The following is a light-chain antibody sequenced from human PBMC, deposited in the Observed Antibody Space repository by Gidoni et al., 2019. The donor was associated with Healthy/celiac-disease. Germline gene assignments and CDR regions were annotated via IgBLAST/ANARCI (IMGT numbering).Light chain of an antibody. J-gene: IGLJ2*01. V-gene: IGLV2-14*01. Sequence: QPALPQPAPVPGSPGQSITISCTGTSSDVGGYNYVSWYQQHPGKAPKLMIYDVSNRPSGVSNRFSGSKSGNTDSLTISGLQAEDEADYYCSSYTSSSTLVFGGGTKLTVL. CDR2: DVS. CDR3: SSYTSSSTLV. CDR1: SSDVGGYNY.